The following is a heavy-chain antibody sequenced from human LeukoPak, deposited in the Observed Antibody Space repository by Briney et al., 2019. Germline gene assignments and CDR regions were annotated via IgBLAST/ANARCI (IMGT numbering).Heavy chain of an antibody. CDR1: GFTFSSYW. D-gene: IGHD6-19*01. J-gene: IGHJ4*02. V-gene: IGHV3-74*01. CDR3: ARSPHSYSSGWYYFDY. Sequence: PGGSLRLSCAASGFTFSSYWMHWVRQAPGKGLVWVSRINSDGSSTSYADSVKGRFTISRDNAKNTLYLQMNSLRAEDTAVYYCARSPHSYSSGWYYFDYWGQGTLVTVSS. CDR2: INSDGSST.